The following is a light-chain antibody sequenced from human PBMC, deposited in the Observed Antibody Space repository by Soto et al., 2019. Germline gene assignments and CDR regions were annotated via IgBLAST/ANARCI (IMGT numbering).Light chain of an antibody. CDR1: SSNIGSNY. CDR3: AAWDDSLSVL. J-gene: IGLJ2*01. CDR2: RNN. Sequence: QSVLTQPPSASGTPGQRVTISCSGSSSNIGSNYVYWYQQLPGTAPKLLIYRNNQRPSGVPDRFSGSKSGTSALLAISGLRSEDEADYSGAAWDDSLSVLFGGGTKVTVL. V-gene: IGLV1-47*01.